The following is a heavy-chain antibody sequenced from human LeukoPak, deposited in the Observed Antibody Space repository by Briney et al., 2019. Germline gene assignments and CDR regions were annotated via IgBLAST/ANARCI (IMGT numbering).Heavy chain of an antibody. CDR2: ISNSGSTI. D-gene: IGHD3-22*01. V-gene: IGHV3-11*04. CDR3: AREDGGYYYVYGY. Sequence: PGGSLRLSCAASGFTFNDYDMSWMRQAPGKGLEWVSYISNSGSTIYYADSVKGRFTISRDNAKNSLYLQMNSLRAEDTAVYYCAREDGGYYYVYGYWGQGTLVTVSS. CDR1: GFTFNDYD. J-gene: IGHJ4*02.